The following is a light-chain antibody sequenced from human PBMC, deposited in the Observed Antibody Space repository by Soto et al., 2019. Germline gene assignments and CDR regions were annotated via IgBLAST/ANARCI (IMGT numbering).Light chain of an antibody. CDR2: GAS. J-gene: IGKJ1*01. Sequence: EIVLTQSPGNLSLSPGERATLSCRASQSVSSSYLAWYQQRPGQAPRLLIDGASTRATGIPARFSGSGSGTEFTLTISSLQSEDFAVYYCQQYNNWPRTFGQGTKVDIK. CDR3: QQYNNWPRT. V-gene: IGKV3-15*01. CDR1: QSVSSSY.